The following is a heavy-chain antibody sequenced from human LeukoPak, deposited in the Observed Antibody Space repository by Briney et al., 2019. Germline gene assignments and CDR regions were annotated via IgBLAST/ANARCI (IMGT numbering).Heavy chain of an antibody. CDR2: INTEKGHT. CDR3: ARDWGGEAATGRVDH. D-gene: IGHD6-25*01. J-gene: IGHJ5*02. V-gene: IGHV1-18*01. Sequence: SVKVSCTASGYTFIHYSISWLRQAPGQGLEWMGWINTEKGHTNYAQKFRDRLTVTTDTSTNTAYMELTNLRSDDTAVYYCARDWGGEAATGRVDHWDQGTLVKVSS. CDR1: GYTFIHYS.